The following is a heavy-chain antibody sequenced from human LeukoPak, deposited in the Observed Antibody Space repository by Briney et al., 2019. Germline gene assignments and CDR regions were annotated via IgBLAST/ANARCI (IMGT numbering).Heavy chain of an antibody. CDR1: GGTFSSYA. V-gene: IGHV1-69*13. CDR3: AGTSAPYFELPNDY. J-gene: IGHJ4*02. Sequence: ASVKVSCKASGGTFSSYAISWVRQAPGQGLEWMGGIIPIFGTANYAQKFQGRVTITADESTSTAYMELSSLRSEDTAVYYCAGTSAPYFELPNDYWGQGTLVTVSS. CDR2: IIPIFGTA. D-gene: IGHD1-26*01.